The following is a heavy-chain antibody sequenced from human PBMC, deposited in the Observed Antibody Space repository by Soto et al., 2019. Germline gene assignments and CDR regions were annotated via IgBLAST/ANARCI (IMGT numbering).Heavy chain of an antibody. D-gene: IGHD3-10*01. V-gene: IGHV4-30-4*01. CDR3: AREVEVIMAPHFDN. Sequence: SETLSLTCTVSGGSISSSDYYWSWIRQPPGKGLEWIGYIYYSGITYYNPSLKSRVTISVDTSKSQFSLKLSSVTAADTAVYYCAREVEVIMAPHFDNWGQGTLVTVSS. J-gene: IGHJ4*02. CDR1: GGSISSSDYY. CDR2: IYYSGIT.